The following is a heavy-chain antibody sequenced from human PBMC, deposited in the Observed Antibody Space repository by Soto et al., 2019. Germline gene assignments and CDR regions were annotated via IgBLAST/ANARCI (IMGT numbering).Heavy chain of an antibody. CDR3: ARAARLQAHYYYGMDV. J-gene: IGHJ6*02. Sequence: SVKVSCNASGGTFSSYAISWVRQAPGQGLEWMGGIIPIFGTANYAQKFQGRVTITADESTSTAYMELSSLRSEDTAVYYCARAARLQAHYYYGMDVWGQGTTVTVSS. V-gene: IGHV1-69*13. CDR2: IIPIFGTA. D-gene: IGHD4-4*01. CDR1: GGTFSSYA.